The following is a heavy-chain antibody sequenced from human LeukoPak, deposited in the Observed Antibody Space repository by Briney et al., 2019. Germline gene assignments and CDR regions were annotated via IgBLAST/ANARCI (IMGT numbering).Heavy chain of an antibody. D-gene: IGHD6-19*01. Sequence: PGRSLRLSCAASGFTFSRYGMHWVRQAPDKGLEWVAVISYDGSNRYYADSVKGRFTISRDNSKNTLYLQMNSLRAEDTAVYYCARAGGSSFNGWGQGTLVTVSS. CDR1: GFTFSRYG. V-gene: IGHV3-30*03. CDR3: ARAGGSSFNG. CDR2: ISYDGSNR. J-gene: IGHJ4*02.